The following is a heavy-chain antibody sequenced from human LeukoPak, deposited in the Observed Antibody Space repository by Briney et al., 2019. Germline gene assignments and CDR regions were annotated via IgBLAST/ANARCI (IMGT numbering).Heavy chain of an antibody. CDR2: IYYSGST. J-gene: IGHJ4*02. V-gene: IGHV4-30-4*01. CDR1: GGSISSGDYY. D-gene: IGHD3-9*01. Sequence: PSETLSLTCTVSGGSISSGDYYWSWIRQPPGKGLEWIGYIYYSGSTYYNPSLKSRVTISVDTSKTQFSLKLSSLTAADTAVYYCARGGRILTGYYPFDYWGQGTLVTVSS. CDR3: ARGGRILTGYYPFDY.